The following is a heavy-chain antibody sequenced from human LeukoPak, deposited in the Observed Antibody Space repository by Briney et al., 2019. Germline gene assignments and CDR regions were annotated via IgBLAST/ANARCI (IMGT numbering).Heavy chain of an antibody. D-gene: IGHD3-10*01. Sequence: GGSLRLSCAASGFTSSSYGMHWVRQAPGKGLEWVSSISSSSSYIYYADSVKGRFTISRDNAKNSLYLQMNSLRAEDTAVYYCARDQRYGSGSPYANWFDPWGQGTLVTVSS. CDR2: ISSSSSYI. CDR3: ARDQRYGSGSPYANWFDP. CDR1: GFTSSSYG. V-gene: IGHV3-21*01. J-gene: IGHJ5*02.